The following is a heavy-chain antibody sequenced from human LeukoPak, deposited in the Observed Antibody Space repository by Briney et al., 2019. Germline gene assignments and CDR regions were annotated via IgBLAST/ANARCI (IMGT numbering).Heavy chain of an antibody. CDR3: ARGYYDSAN. V-gene: IGHV1-46*01. CDR1: GYTFSNYG. Sequence: ASVKVSCKASGYTFSNYGISWVRQAPGQGLEWMGIINPSGGSTSYAQKFQGRVTMTRATSTSTVYMELSSLRSEDTAIYYCARGYYDSANWGQGTLVTVSS. CDR2: INPSGGST. D-gene: IGHD3-22*01. J-gene: IGHJ4*02.